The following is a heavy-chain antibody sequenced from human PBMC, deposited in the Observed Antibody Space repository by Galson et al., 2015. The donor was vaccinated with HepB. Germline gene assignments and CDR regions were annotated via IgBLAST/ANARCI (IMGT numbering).Heavy chain of an antibody. J-gene: IGHJ4*02. D-gene: IGHD7-27*01. CDR2: IKQDGTEK. CDR3: ARENWGTLDY. Sequence: SLRLSCAASGFTFRTYWMAWVRQAPGEGLEWVASIKQDGTEKDSVDSTKGRFIHSRDNARGLLFLQMNSLRVEDTAVYYCARENWGTLDYWGQGALVTVSS. V-gene: IGHV3-7*03. CDR1: GFTFRTYW.